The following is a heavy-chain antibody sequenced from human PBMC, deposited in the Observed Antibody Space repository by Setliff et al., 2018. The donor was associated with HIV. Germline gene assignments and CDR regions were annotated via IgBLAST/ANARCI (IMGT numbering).Heavy chain of an antibody. J-gene: IGHJ4*02. CDR3: ARGPVGGTVDY. V-gene: IGHV1-2*02. D-gene: IGHD1-26*01. CDR1: GYTFTDYY. Sequence: ASVKVSCKASGYTFTDYYMHWVRQAPGQGLDWMGWINPSTGATNYAQTFQGRVTVTRDTSIRSAYMDLSSLRSDDTALYYCARGPVGGTVDYWGQGTLVTVSS. CDR2: INPSTGAT.